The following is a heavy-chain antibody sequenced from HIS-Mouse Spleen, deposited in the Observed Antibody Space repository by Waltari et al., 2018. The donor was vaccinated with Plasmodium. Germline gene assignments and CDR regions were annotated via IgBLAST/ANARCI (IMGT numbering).Heavy chain of an antibody. Sequence: VSGGSISSGGYYWSWIRQHPGKGLEWIGYIYYSGSTYYNPSLKSRVTISVDTSKNQFSLKVNSVTAADTAVYYCARWVGNWFDPWGQGTLVTVSS. CDR1: GGSISSGGYY. CDR2: IYYSGST. J-gene: IGHJ5*02. V-gene: IGHV4-31*02. D-gene: IGHD1-26*01. CDR3: ARWVGNWFDP.